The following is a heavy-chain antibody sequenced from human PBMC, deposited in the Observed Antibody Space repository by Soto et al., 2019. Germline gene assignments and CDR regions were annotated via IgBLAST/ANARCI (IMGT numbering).Heavy chain of an antibody. D-gene: IGHD4-4*01. V-gene: IGHV3-30-3*01. CDR2: ISYDGSEK. CDR3: AREDTVGTYYYYGVDV. Sequence: QEQLVESGGGVVQPGRSLRLSCAASGFTFSSYGMHWVRQSPGKGLEWVALISYDGSEKYYADSVKGRFTISRDNSEKTHYLQMNSLRPDDTAVCYCAREDTVGTYYYYGVDVWGQGTTVTVSS. CDR1: GFTFSSYG. J-gene: IGHJ6*02.